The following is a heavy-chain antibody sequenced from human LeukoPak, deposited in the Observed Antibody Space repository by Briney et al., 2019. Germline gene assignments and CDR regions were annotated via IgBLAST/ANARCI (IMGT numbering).Heavy chain of an antibody. CDR2: IYGSGIT. CDR1: GGSIISNY. D-gene: IGHD3-22*01. J-gene: IGHJ6*03. Sequence: SETLSPTCTVSGGSIISNYWSWIRQSAGAGLEWIGRIYGSGITDYNPSLKSRVTMSLHTSRKQFSLRLTSVTAADTAVYYCAKLKFYDSTGYSPGYYMDVWGKGTTVSVFS. V-gene: IGHV4-4*07. CDR3: AKLKFYDSTGYSPGYYMDV.